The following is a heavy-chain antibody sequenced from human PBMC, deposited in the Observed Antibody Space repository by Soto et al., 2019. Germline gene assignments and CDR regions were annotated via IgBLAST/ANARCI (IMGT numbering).Heavy chain of an antibody. Sequence: GESLKISCKGSGYSFTSYWIGWVRQMPGKGLEWMGIIYPGDSDTRYSPSFQGQVTISADKSISTAYLQWSSLKASDTAMYYCASVYAAVGSGGSSSRLLYYDCCGQGTRGAVAS. V-gene: IGHV5-51*01. CDR2: IYPGDSDT. CDR1: GYSFTSYW. CDR3: ASVYAAVGSGGSSSRLLYYDC. J-gene: IGHJ6*01. D-gene: IGHD3-22*01.